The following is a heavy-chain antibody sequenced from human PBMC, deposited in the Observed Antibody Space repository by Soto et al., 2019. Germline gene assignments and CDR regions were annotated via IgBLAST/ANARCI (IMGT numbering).Heavy chain of an antibody. CDR3: TREGRGGTFDH. J-gene: IGHJ4*02. CDR1: GGTFSTNG. CDR2: IVPIFDKA. D-gene: IGHD2-15*01. Sequence: QVQLVQSGAEVKKPGSSVKVSCKVSGGTFSTNGISWVRQAPGKGLEWMGAIVPIFDKANYAQKFQGRLTITADESTGTAYMELSSLTYEDTALFFCTREGRGGTFDHWGQGTLVTVSS. V-gene: IGHV1-69*12.